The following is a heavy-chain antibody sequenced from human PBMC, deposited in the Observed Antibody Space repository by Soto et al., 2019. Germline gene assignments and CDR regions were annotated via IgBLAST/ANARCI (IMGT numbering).Heavy chain of an antibody. CDR2: IYYSGST. CDR3: ARRSYYGDYYAFDI. Sequence: PSETLSLTCTVSGGSISSYYWSWIRQPPGKGLEWIGYIYYSGSTNYNPSLKSRVTISVDTSKNQFSLKLSSVTAADTAVYYCARRSYYGDYYAFDIWGQGTMVPVSS. D-gene: IGHD4-17*01. V-gene: IGHV4-59*01. CDR1: GGSISSYY. J-gene: IGHJ3*02.